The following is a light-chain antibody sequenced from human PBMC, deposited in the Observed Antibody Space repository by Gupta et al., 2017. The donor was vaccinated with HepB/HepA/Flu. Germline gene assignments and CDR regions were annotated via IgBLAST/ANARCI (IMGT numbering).Light chain of an antibody. CDR3: DTWDTSRSAGV. CDR2: DNK. CDR1: NSNIENNY. V-gene: IGLV1-51*01. Sequence: QSVLTQPPSVSAAPGQKVTISCSGSNSNIENNYVSWYQQPPGPAPKLLIYDNKKRHSAIPARFSGSKSGTSATVTITGLQTGEEADYYWDTWDTSRSAGVFGGGTRLTVL. J-gene: IGLJ2*01.